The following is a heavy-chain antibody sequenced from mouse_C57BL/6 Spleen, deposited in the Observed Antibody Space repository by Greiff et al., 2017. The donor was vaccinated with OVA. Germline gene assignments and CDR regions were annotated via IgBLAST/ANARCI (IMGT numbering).Heavy chain of an antibody. J-gene: IGHJ4*01. D-gene: IGHD2-3*01. CDR2: IHPRSGNT. CDR3: ARTYDGYYEDAMDY. Sequence: QVQLQQSGAELARPGASVKLSCKASGYTFTSYGISWVKQRTGQGLEWIGEIHPRSGNTYYNEKFKGKATLTADKSSSTAYMELRSLTSEDSAVYFCARTYDGYYEDAMDYWGQGTSVTVSS. V-gene: IGHV1-81*01. CDR1: GYTFTSYG.